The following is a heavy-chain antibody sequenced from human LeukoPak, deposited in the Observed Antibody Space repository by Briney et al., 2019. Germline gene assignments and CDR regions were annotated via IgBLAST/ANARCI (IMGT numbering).Heavy chain of an antibody. V-gene: IGHV3-23*01. J-gene: IGHJ6*03. D-gene: IGHD3-3*01. CDR1: GFTFSSYA. Sequence: GGSLRLSCATSGFTFSSYAVVWVRQAPGKGLEWVSSISNTGSNTYYADSVKGRFTISRDNSKNTLSLQMNSLTAEDTAVYYCAARRGYYHYMDVWGKGTTVTVSS. CDR3: AARRGYYHYMDV. CDR2: ISNTGSNT.